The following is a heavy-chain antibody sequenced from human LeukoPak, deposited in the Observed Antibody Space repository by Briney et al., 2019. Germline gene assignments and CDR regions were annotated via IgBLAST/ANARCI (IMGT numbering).Heavy chain of an antibody. J-gene: IGHJ4*02. Sequence: PSETLSLTCTVSGGSIRGYYWSWIRQPPGKGLEWIGYVYYSGNTSYNPSLKSRVTMSVDTSKNQFSLRLSSVTAADTAVYYCAKYDGSGYYLDYWGQGTLVTVSS. CDR2: VYYSGNT. CDR3: AKYDGSGYYLDY. V-gene: IGHV4-59*01. D-gene: IGHD3-22*01. CDR1: GGSIRGYY.